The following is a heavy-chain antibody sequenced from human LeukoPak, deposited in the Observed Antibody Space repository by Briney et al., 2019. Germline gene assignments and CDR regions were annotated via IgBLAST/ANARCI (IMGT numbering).Heavy chain of an antibody. D-gene: IGHD6-19*01. V-gene: IGHV4-39*07. CDR2: IYSTGST. J-gene: IGHJ4*02. Sequence: SETLSLTCIVSGGSISSSSYYWGWIRQPPGKGLEWIGTIYSTGSTYYTSSRKSRVTISVDTSKNQFSLKLSSVTAADTAVYHCARDAMSVAGKVDYWGQGTLVTVSS. CDR3: ARDAMSVAGKVDY. CDR1: GGSISSSSYY.